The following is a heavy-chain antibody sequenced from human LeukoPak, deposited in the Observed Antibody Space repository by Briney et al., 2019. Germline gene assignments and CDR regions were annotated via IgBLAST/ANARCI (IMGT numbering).Heavy chain of an antibody. Sequence: PSETLSLTCTVSGGSISSSSYYWGWIRQPPGKGLEWIGSIYYSGSTYYNPSLKSRVTISVDTSKNQFSLKLSSVTAADTAVYYCARLGGAQYYFLGGDFDYWGQGTLVTVSS. D-gene: IGHD2/OR15-2a*01. J-gene: IGHJ4*02. CDR1: GGSISSSSYY. CDR2: IYYSGST. CDR3: ARLGGAQYYFLGGDFDY. V-gene: IGHV4-39*01.